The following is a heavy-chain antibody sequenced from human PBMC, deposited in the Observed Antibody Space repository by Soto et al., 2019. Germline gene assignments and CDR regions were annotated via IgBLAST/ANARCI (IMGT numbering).Heavy chain of an antibody. J-gene: IGHJ3*02. Sequence: QVQLQESGPALVKPSETLSLTCTVSGGSISTYYWSWIRLPPGKGLEWIGYIDYTGSTNYNPSLKSRVTISLDTSKSQFSLRLTSVTAADTAVYYCARVRRSCSRLDAFDIWGQGTTVTVSS. CDR3: ARVRRSCSRLDAFDI. V-gene: IGHV4-59*01. CDR2: IDYTGST. D-gene: IGHD6-13*01. CDR1: GGSISTYY.